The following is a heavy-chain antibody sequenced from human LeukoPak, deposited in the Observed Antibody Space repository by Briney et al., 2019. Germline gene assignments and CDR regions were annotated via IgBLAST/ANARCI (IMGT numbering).Heavy chain of an antibody. CDR1: GFTFSSYE. CDR2: ISSSGSTI. V-gene: IGHV3-48*03. Sequence: GGSLRLSCAASGFTFSSYEMNWVRQAPGKGLEWVSHISSSGSTIYYADSVKGRFTISRDNAKNSLYLQMNSLRAEDTAVYYCARDLNSSGPDNWGQGTLVTVSS. J-gene: IGHJ4*02. D-gene: IGHD6-25*01. CDR3: ARDLNSSGPDN.